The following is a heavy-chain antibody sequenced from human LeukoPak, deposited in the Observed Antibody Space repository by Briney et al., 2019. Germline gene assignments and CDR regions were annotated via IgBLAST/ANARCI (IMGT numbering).Heavy chain of an antibody. CDR2: IWHDGLNQ. CDR3: LKGGPVTAGGPYFFDY. V-gene: IGHV3-33*03. Sequence: GGSLRLSCAASGFKFSDFGMHWVRQPPGKGLEWVAVIWHDGLNQFYAEAVKGRFSISRDNSQNTVYLQMNNVRIEDTARYYCLKGGPVTAGGPYFFDYWGQGTLVAVSS. D-gene: IGHD2-2*01. CDR1: GFKFSDFG. J-gene: IGHJ4*02.